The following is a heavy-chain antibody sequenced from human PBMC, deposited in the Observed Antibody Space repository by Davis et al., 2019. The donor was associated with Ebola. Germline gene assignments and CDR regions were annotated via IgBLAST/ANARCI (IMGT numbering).Heavy chain of an antibody. Sequence: GESLKISCAASGFTFSSYWMSWVRQAPGKGLEWVANIKQDGSEKYYVDSVKGRFTISRDNAKNSLYLQMNSLRAEDTAVYYCARSRGVRYFDWLLGFDYWGQGTLVTVSS. J-gene: IGHJ4*02. CDR1: GFTFSSYW. V-gene: IGHV3-7*01. CDR3: ARSRGVRYFDWLLGFDY. CDR2: IKQDGSEK. D-gene: IGHD3-9*01.